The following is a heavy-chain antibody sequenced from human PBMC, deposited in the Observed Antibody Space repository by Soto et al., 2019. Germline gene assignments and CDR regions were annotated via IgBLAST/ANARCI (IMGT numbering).Heavy chain of an antibody. V-gene: IGHV3-15*01. CDR3: TTDRRA. Sequence: VGSLRLSCAASGFTFTNAWMSWVRQAPGKGLEWVGRIKSITDGGTTDYAAPVKGRFTISRDDSKNTLFLQMNGLKIEDTAVYYCTTDRRAWGQGTLVTVSS. J-gene: IGHJ5*02. CDR1: GFTFTNAW. CDR2: IKSITDGGTT.